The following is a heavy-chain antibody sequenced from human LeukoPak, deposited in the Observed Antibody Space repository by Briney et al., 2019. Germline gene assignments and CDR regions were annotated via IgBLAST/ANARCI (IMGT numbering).Heavy chain of an antibody. CDR1: GFTFSSYE. D-gene: IGHD4-17*01. V-gene: IGHV3-48*03. Sequence: GGSLRLSCAASGFTFSSYEMNWVRQAPGKGLEWVSYISSSGSTIYYADSVKGRFTISRGNAKNSLYLQMNSLRAEDTAVYYCARDDYGDRETYWGQGTLVTVSS. J-gene: IGHJ4*02. CDR3: ARDDYGDRETY. CDR2: ISSSGSTI.